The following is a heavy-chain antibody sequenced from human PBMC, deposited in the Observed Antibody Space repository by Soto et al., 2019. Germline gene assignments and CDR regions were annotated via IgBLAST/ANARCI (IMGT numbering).Heavy chain of an antibody. CDR1: GGSISSGGYY. CDR3: ARGRYYYDTSGYAHFDY. J-gene: IGHJ4*02. CDR2: MFSSGST. Sequence: QVQLQESGPGLVKPSQTLSLTCTVSGGSISSGGYYWSWIRQYPGKGLEWIGYMFSSGSTYYSPSLKRRLTISADRSKNQFSLKLTSVTAADTAIYYCARGRYYYDTSGYAHFDYWGQGTLVTVSS. D-gene: IGHD3-22*01. V-gene: IGHV4-31*03.